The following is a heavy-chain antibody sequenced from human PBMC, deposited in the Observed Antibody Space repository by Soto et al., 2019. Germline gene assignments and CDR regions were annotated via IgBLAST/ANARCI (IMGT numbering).Heavy chain of an antibody. CDR1: GFTFTSSA. Sequence: SVKVSCKASGFTFTSSAVQWVRQARGQRLEWIGWIVVGSGNTNYAQKFQERVTITRDMSTSTAYMELSSLRSEDTAVYYCSAWAYYYDSSGHHETYYFDYWGQGTLVTVS. CDR3: SAWAYYYDSSGHHETYYFDY. J-gene: IGHJ4*02. V-gene: IGHV1-58*01. D-gene: IGHD3-22*01. CDR2: IVVGSGNT.